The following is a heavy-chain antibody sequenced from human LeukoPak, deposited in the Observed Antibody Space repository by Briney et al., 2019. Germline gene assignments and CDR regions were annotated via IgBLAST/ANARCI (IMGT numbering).Heavy chain of an antibody. Sequence: PSETLSLTCSVSGGSISSYYWSWISQPPGKGLEWIGEINHSGSTNYNPSLKSRVTISVDTSKNQFSLKLSSVTAADTAVYYCARHAPVAGTYFDYWGQGTLVTVSS. CDR2: INHSGST. CDR3: ARHAPVAGTYFDY. J-gene: IGHJ4*02. CDR1: GGSISSYY. D-gene: IGHD6-19*01. V-gene: IGHV4-34*01.